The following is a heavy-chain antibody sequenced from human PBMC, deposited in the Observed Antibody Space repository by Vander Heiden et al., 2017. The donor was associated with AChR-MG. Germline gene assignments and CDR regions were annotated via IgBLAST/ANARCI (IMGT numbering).Heavy chain of an antibody. CDR2: ISYDGSNK. V-gene: IGHV3-30-3*01. D-gene: IGHD2-15*01. J-gene: IGHJ4*02. CDR3: ARDRTCSGGSCHLMDY. Sequence: QVQLVESGGGVVQPGRSLRLSCAASGFTFSSYAMHWVRQAPGKGLGWVAVISYDGSNKYYADSVKGRFTISRDNSKNTLYLQMNSLRAEDTAVYYCARDRTCSGGSCHLMDYWGQGTLVTVSS. CDR1: GFTFSSYA.